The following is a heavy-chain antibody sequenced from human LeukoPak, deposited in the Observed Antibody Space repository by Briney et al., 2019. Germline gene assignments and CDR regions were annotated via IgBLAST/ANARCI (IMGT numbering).Heavy chain of an antibody. Sequence: ASVKVSCKASGYTFTSYGISWVRQAPGQGLEWMGWISAYNGNTNHAQKLQGRVTMTTDTSTSTAYMELRSLRSDDTAVYYCARSTAMVYYFDYWGQGTLVTVSS. CDR1: GYTFTSYG. V-gene: IGHV1-18*01. CDR3: ARSTAMVYYFDY. D-gene: IGHD5-18*01. J-gene: IGHJ4*02. CDR2: ISAYNGNT.